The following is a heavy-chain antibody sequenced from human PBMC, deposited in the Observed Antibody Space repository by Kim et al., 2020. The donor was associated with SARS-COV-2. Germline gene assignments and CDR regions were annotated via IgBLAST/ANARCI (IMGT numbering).Heavy chain of an antibody. D-gene: IGHD3-9*01. CDR3: AKDRGPVWVIRYFDWLLPTFYY. J-gene: IGHJ4*02. CDR1: GFTFSSYA. CDR2: ISGSGGST. Sequence: GGSLRLSCAASGFTFSSYAMSWVRQAPGKGLEWVSAISGSGGSTYYADSVKGRFTISRDNSKNTLYLQMNSLRAEDTAVYYCAKDRGPVWVIRYFDWLLPTFYYWGQGTLVTVSS. V-gene: IGHV3-23*01.